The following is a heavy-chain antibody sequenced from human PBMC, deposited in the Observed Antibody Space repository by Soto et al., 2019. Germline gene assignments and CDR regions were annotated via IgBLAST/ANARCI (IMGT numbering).Heavy chain of an antibody. CDR1: GFTFSSYG. D-gene: IGHD3-16*02. CDR3: AKDRHMITFGGVIVISPVDY. CDR2: ISYDGSNK. V-gene: IGHV3-30*18. J-gene: IGHJ4*02. Sequence: GGSLRLSCAASGFTFSSYGMHWVRQAPGKGLEWVAVISYDGSNKYYADSVKGRFTISRDNSKNTLYLQMNSLRAEDTAVYYCAKDRHMITFGGVIVISPVDYWGQGTLVTVSS.